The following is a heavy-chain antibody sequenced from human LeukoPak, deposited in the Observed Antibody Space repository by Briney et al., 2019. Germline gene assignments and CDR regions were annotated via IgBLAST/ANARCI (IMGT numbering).Heavy chain of an antibody. CDR3: ARCRMVRGVSLYYMDG. CDR2: IYYSGST. V-gene: IGHV4-61*01. CDR1: GGSISSGSYY. J-gene: IGHJ6*03. D-gene: IGHD3-10*01. Sequence: SQTLSLTCTVSGGSISSGSYYWSWIRQAPGKGLEWIGYIYYSGSTNYNPSRKSRVTISVDTSKNQFSLKLSSVTAADTAVYYCARCRMVRGVSLYYMDGWGKGTTVTISS.